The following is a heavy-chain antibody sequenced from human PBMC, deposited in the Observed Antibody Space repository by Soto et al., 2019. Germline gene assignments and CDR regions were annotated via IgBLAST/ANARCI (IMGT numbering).Heavy chain of an antibody. CDR2: INHSGST. CDR3: ATLWAVADY. Sequence: SETLSLTCAVYGGSFSGYYWSWIRQPPGKGLEWIGEINHSGSTNYNPSLKSRVTISVDTSKDQFSLKLSSVTAADTAVYYCATLWAVADYWGQGTMVTVYS. V-gene: IGHV4-34*01. J-gene: IGHJ4*02. D-gene: IGHD6-19*01. CDR1: GGSFSGYY.